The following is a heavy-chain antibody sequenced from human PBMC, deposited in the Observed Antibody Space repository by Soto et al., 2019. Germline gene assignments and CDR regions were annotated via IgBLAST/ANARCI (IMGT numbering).Heavy chain of an antibody. Sequence: PSETLSLTCTVSGGSISSYYWSWIRQPPGKGLEWIGYIYYSGSTNYNPSLKSRVTISVDTSKNQFSLKLSSVTAADTAVYYCARGYYDILTGYNHLLDYRGQGTLVTVSS. CDR1: GGSISSYY. J-gene: IGHJ4*02. CDR3: ARGYYDILTGYNHLLDY. V-gene: IGHV4-59*01. CDR2: IYYSGST. D-gene: IGHD3-9*01.